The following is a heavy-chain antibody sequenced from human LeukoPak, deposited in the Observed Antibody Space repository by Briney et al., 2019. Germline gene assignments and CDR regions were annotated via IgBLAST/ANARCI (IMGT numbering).Heavy chain of an antibody. CDR1: GVSFSNYY. D-gene: IGHD2-2*01. J-gene: IGHJ4*02. Sequence: SETLSLTCTVSGVSFSNYYWSWIRQPPGKGLEWIGRIYTSGSTNYNPSFQSRITMSVDTSKNQFSLKLSSVTAADTAVYYCARDSSRTFDCWGQGTLVTVSS. CDR2: IYTSGST. V-gene: IGHV4-4*07. CDR3: ARDSSRTFDC.